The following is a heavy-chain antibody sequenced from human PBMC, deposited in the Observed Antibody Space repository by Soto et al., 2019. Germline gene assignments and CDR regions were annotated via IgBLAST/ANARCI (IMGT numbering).Heavy chain of an antibody. Sequence: GGSLRLSCAASGFTFSSYAMHWVRQAPGKGLEWVAVISYDGSNKYYADSVKGRFTISRDNSKNTLYLQMNSLRAEDTAVYYCARASIWFGELLGDLDYWGQGTLVTVSS. J-gene: IGHJ4*02. D-gene: IGHD3-10*01. V-gene: IGHV3-30-3*01. CDR3: ARASIWFGELLGDLDY. CDR1: GFTFSSYA. CDR2: ISYDGSNK.